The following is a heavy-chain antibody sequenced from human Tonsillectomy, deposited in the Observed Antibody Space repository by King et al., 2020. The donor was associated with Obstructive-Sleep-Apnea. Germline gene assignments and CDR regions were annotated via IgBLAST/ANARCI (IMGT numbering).Heavy chain of an antibody. CDR2: ISNDESNK. V-gene: IGHV3-30*04. D-gene: IGHD1-26*01. J-gene: IGHJ6*02. Sequence: VQLVESGGGVVQPGRSLRLSCIVSGFTFSHYAMHWVRQAPGKGLEWVTIISNDESNKYYADSVKGRFTISRDNSKNTLFLHMNSLRPEDTAVYYCARDRAPHRNPPFQSPNYGMDVWGQGTTVTVSS. CDR1: GFTFSHYA. CDR3: ARDRAPHRNPPFQSPNYGMDV.